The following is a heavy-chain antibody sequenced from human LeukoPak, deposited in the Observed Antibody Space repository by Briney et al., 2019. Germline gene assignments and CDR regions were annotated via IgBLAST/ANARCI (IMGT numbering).Heavy chain of an antibody. CDR3: ASEGGNSRVFDY. J-gene: IGHJ4*02. D-gene: IGHD4-23*01. CDR2: IIPIFGTA. CDR1: GGTFSSYA. Sequence: GASVKVSCKASGGTFSSYAISWVRQAPGQGLEWMGGIIPIFGTANYAQKFQGRVTITTDESTSSAYMELSSLRSEDTAVYYCASEGGNSRVFDYWGQGTLVTVSS. V-gene: IGHV1-69*05.